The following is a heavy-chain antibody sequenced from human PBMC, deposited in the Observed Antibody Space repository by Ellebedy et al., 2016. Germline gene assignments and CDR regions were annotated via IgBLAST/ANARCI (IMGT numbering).Heavy chain of an antibody. CDR2: IYHSGST. CDR1: GGSISSYY. CDR3: ARVPSGRNYDILTGYFRGGMDV. D-gene: IGHD3-9*01. Sequence: SETLSLXCTVSGGSISSYYWSWIRQPAGKGLEWIGSIYHSGSTYYNPSLKSRVTISVDTSKNQFSLKLSSVTAADTAVYYCARVPSGRNYDILTGYFRGGMDVWGQGTTVTVSS. V-gene: IGHV4-4*07. J-gene: IGHJ6*02.